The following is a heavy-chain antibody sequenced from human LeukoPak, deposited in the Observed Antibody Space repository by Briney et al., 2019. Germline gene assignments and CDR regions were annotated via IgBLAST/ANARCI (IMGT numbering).Heavy chain of an antibody. D-gene: IGHD1-7*01. V-gene: IGHV4-59*01. CDR1: GGSISSYY. J-gene: IGHJ5*02. CDR2: IYYSGST. Sequence: SETLFLTCSGSGGSISSYYCSWIRQPPGKGLEWIGYIYYSGSTNYNPSLKSRVTISVDTSKNQFSLKLSSVTAADTAVYYCARLTGTTYWFDPWGQGTLVTVSS. CDR3: ARLTGTTYWFDP.